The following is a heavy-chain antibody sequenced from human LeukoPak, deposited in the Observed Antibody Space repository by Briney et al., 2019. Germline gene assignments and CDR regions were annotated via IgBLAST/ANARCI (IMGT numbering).Heavy chain of an antibody. J-gene: IGHJ4*02. CDR1: GFTFSDYY. Sequence: PGRSLRLSCAASGFTFSDYYMSWIRQAPGKGLEWVSYISSSGSTIYYADSVKGRFTISRDNAKNSLYLQMNSLRAEDTAVYYCARGDMIVVVSTPAWGQGTLVTVSS. CDR2: ISSSGSTI. CDR3: ARGDMIVVVSTPA. V-gene: IGHV3-11*01. D-gene: IGHD3-22*01.